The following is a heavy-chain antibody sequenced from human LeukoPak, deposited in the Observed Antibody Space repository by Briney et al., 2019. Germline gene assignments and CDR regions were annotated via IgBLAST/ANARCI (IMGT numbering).Heavy chain of an antibody. J-gene: IGHJ4*02. D-gene: IGHD2-2*01. CDR2: IRPHTGET. Sequence: GASVKVSCKASGYNFPSYGINWVRQALGQGLEWMGWIRPHTGETNSAQRFQDRVTMTTDTSTTTAYMELRSLRFDDTAVYYCARDRGGKGSAIFYWGQGSLVTVSS. CDR1: GYNFPSYG. CDR3: ARDRGGKGSAIFY. V-gene: IGHV1-18*01.